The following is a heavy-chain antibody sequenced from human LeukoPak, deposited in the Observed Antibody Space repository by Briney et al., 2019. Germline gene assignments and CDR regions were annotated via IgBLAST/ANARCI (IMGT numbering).Heavy chain of an antibody. CDR3: ARHGVAWLSRGYFDY. CDR2: IYYSGST. D-gene: IGHD3-9*01. J-gene: IGHJ4*02. Sequence: SETLSLTCTVSGGSISSYYWSWIRQPPGKGLEWIGYIYYSGSTNYNPSLKSRVTISVDTSKNQFSLKLSSVAAADTAVYYCARHGVAWLSRGYFDYLGQGTLVTVSS. V-gene: IGHV4-59*08. CDR1: GGSISSYY.